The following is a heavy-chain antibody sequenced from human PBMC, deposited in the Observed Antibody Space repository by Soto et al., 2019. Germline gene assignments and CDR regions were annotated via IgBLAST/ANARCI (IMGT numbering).Heavy chain of an antibody. J-gene: IGHJ4*02. CDR3: AKDRYSSSPGHLEY. D-gene: IGHD6-19*01. V-gene: IGHV3-30*18. Sequence: VQLVELGGGAVQPGRSLTLSCTASGLSFSNYGMHWVRQAPGKGLEWVAIISDDGNSQNYAGSVKGRFTISRDNFKNTVYLQMDRLRGDDTAVYYCAKDRYSSSPGHLEYWGQGTLVTVSS. CDR1: GLSFSNYG. CDR2: ISDDGNSQ.